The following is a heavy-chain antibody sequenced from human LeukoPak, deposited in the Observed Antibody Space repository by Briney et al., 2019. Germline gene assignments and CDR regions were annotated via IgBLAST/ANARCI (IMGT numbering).Heavy chain of an antibody. CDR1: GGSISSSSYY. V-gene: IGHV4-39*07. CDR2: IYYSGST. Sequence: SETLSLTCTVSGGSISSSSYYWGWIRQPPGKGLEWIGSIYYSGSTYYNPSLKSRVTISVDTSKNQFSLKLSSVTAADTAAYYCATRHRYCSGGSCPRWAFDIWGQGTMVTVSS. D-gene: IGHD2-15*01. J-gene: IGHJ3*02. CDR3: ATRHRYCSGGSCPRWAFDI.